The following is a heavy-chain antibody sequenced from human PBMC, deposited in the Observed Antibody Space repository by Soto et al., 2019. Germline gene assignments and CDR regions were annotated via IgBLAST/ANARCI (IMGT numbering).Heavy chain of an antibody. CDR2: ISRSSCNI. Sequence: EVQLVESGGGLVKPGGSLRLSCAASGFSFSNYTLNWVRQAPGKGLEWVSSISRSSCNIYYADSVKGRFTISRDNAKNPLYLQMYGLRAEDTAVYDCARDLKVAGTNSYYYYGMDVWGHGTTVTVSS. CDR3: ARDLKVAGTNSYYYYGMDV. V-gene: IGHV3-21*01. J-gene: IGHJ6*02. CDR1: GFSFSNYT. D-gene: IGHD6-19*01.